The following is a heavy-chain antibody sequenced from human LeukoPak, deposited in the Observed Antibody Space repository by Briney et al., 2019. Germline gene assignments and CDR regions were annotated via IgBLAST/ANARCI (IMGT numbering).Heavy chain of an antibody. CDR2: IYPRVGST. J-gene: IGHJ4*02. CDR3: ARDQEGFDY. CDR1: GYTLTSNY. V-gene: IGHV1-46*01. Sequence: ASVKVSCKASGYTLTSNYIHWVRQAPGQGLEWMGMIYPRVGSTSYAQKFQGRVTVTRDTSTSTVHMELSGLRSENTAVYYCARDQEGFDYWGQGTLVTVSS.